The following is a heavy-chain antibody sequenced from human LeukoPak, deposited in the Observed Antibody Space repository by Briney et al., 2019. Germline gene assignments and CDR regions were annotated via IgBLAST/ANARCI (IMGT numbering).Heavy chain of an antibody. Sequence: ASVKVSCKASGYTFTGYYMHWVRQAPGQGLEWMGWIKPNSGGTKYAQKFQGRVTMTRGASISTAYMELSRLRSDDTAVYYCASRSPDSSGWLYWGQGTLVTVSS. CDR1: GYTFTGYY. CDR3: ASRSPDSSGWLY. D-gene: IGHD6-19*01. J-gene: IGHJ4*02. V-gene: IGHV1-2*02. CDR2: IKPNSGGT.